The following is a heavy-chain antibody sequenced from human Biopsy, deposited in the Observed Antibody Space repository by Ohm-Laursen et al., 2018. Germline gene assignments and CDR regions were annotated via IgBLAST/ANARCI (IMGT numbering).Heavy chain of an antibody. CDR2: LTWNSSTI. J-gene: IGHJ4*03. V-gene: IGHV3-9*01. CDR3: VRWLLNYDSIDV. Sequence: SLRLSCTASGFSFTSYAMYWIRHGPAKGQEWVAGLTWNSSTITYAGSVRGRFTISRDNTKNSLYLQMHNLTSDDTAFYYCVRWLLNYDSIDVWGQGTLVSVSS. D-gene: IGHD3-16*01. CDR1: GFSFTSYA.